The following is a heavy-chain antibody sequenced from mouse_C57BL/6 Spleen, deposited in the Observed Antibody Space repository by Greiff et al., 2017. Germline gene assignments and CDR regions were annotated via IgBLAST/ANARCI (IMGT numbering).Heavy chain of an antibody. J-gene: IGHJ2*01. CDR2: IYPGDGDT. Sequence: VQRVESGAELVKPGASVKISCKASGYAFSSYWMNWVKQRPGKGLEWIGQIYPGDGDTNYNGKFKGKATLTADKSSSTAYMQLSSLTSEDSAVYFCARTDDYGLDYWGQGTTLTVSS. V-gene: IGHV1-80*01. CDR1: GYAFSSYW. D-gene: IGHD2-4*01. CDR3: ARTDDYGLDY.